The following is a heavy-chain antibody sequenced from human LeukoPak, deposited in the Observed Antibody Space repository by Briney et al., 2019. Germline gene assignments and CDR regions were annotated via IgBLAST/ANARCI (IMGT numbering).Heavy chain of an antibody. CDR1: GDSIGGGDFY. CDR3: ARDLFGAPAGLGGFDS. CDR2: IYDTGSA. Sequence: SQTLSLTCTVSGDSIGGGDFYWSWIRQPPGKGLEWLGYIYDTGSAYYNPFLNGRVTISVDKSKSQFSLELNSVTAADTAIYFCARDLFGAPAGLGGFDSWGQGTLVTVSS. J-gene: IGHJ4*02. D-gene: IGHD6-13*01. V-gene: IGHV4-30-4*08.